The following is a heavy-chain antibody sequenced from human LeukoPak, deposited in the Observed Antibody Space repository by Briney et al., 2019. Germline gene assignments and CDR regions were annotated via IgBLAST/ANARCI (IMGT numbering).Heavy chain of an antibody. CDR2: INPNSGGT. CDR3: ARDRLLGTVVVTPMGY. V-gene: IGHV1-2*02. Sequence: ASVKVSCKASGGTFSSYAISWVRQAPGQGLEWMGWINPNSGGTNYAQKFQGRVTMTRDTSISTAYMELSRLRSDDTAVYYCARDRLLGTVVVTPMGYWGQGTLVTVSS. J-gene: IGHJ4*02. D-gene: IGHD3-22*01. CDR1: GGTFSSYA.